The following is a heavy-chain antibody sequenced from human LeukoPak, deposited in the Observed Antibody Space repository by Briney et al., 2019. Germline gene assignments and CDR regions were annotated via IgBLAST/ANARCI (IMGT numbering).Heavy chain of an antibody. D-gene: IGHD3-22*01. J-gene: IGHJ5*02. CDR1: GYSFASYW. CDR3: ARLTRAITMIVVGGFDP. CDR2: IYPGDSDT. Sequence: GESLKISCKGSGYSFASYWIAWVRQMPGKGLEWMGIIYPGDSDTRYSPSFQGQVTISAGKSISTAYLQWSSLKASDTAMYYCARLTRAITMIVVGGFDPWGQGTLVTVSS. V-gene: IGHV5-51*01.